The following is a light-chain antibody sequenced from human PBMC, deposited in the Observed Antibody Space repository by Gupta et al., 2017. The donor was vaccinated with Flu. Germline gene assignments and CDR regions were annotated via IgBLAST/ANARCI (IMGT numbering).Light chain of an antibody. CDR3: QHKDSRSIS. V-gene: IGKV4-1*01. Sequence: PDSLTVSLGESATVNCKSSQNIKNYLAWYHQTPGQSPKLLIYWASARGCGVPVRFSGSWSATAFTLTISRLQAEDVAVYYCQHKDSRSISFGGGTEVEIK. CDR1: QNIKNY. J-gene: IGKJ4*01. CDR2: WAS.